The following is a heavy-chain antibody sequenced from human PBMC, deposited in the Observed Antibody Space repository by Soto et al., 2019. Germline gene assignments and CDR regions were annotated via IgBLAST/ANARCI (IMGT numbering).Heavy chain of an antibody. CDR1: GFSLSTSGVG. J-gene: IGHJ4*02. CDR2: IYWDDSK. Sequence: QITLKESGPTLVRPTQTLTLTCAFSGFSLSTSGVGVGWIRQPPGKALEWLAVIYWDDSKHYSPSLRSRLTITNDPSTNQVVLTMTNMDPMDTGTYYCAHKGPEDWPLDYWGQGTLVTVSS. D-gene: IGHD3-9*01. CDR3: AHKGPEDWPLDY. V-gene: IGHV2-5*02.